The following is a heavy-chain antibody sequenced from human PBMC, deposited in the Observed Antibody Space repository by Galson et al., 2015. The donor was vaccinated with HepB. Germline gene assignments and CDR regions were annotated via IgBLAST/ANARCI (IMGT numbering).Heavy chain of an antibody. D-gene: IGHD2-8*01. Sequence: SVKVSCKASGYVFSSYGISWMRQAPGQGLEWMGWISPHNGKTEYAQSLQGRVSLTMDTSTPTAFMELRSLRSDDTAVYYCARGHLNGVNSMWYSQYGGQGTLVIVSS. CDR1: GYVFSSYG. CDR3: ARGHLNGVNSMWYSQY. J-gene: IGHJ1*01. V-gene: IGHV1-18*01. CDR2: ISPHNGKT.